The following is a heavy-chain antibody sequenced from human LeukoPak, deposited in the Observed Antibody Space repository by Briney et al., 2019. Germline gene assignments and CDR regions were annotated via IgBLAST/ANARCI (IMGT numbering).Heavy chain of an antibody. D-gene: IGHD5-12*01. CDR3: ARGGGGWLRFELWGYFDY. J-gene: IGHJ4*02. V-gene: IGHV4-4*07. CDR1: GGSISSYY. CDR2: IYTSGST. Sequence: SETLSLTCTVSGGSISSYYWSWIRQPAGKGLEWIGRIYTSGSTNCNPSLKSRVTMSVDTSKNQFSLKLSSVTAADTAVYYCARGGGGWLRFELWGYFDYWGQGTLVTVSS.